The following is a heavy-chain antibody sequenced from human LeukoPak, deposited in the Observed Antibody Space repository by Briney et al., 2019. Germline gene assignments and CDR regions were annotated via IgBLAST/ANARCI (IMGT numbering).Heavy chain of an antibody. CDR1: GGSISSGGYY. V-gene: IGHV4-30-4*08. J-gene: IGHJ3*02. CDR2: IYYSGST. CDR3: ARGDYDSSGYYYDGYAFDI. Sequence: SETLSLTCTVSGGSISSGGYYWSWIRQHPGKGLEWIGYIYYSGSTYYNPSLKSRVTISVDTSKNQFSLKLSSVTAADTAVYYCARGDYDSSGYYYDGYAFDIWGQGTMVTVSS. D-gene: IGHD3-22*01.